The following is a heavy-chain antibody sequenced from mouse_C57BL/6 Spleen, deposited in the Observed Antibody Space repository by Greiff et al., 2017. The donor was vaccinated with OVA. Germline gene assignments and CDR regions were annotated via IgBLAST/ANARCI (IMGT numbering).Heavy chain of an antibody. V-gene: IGHV14-4*01. D-gene: IGHD4-1*01. CDR2: IDPENGDT. J-gene: IGHJ4*01. Sequence: VQLQQSGAELVRPGASVKLSCTASGFNIKDDYMHWVKQRPEQGLEWIGWIDPENGDTEYASKFQGKATITADTSSNTAYLQLSSLTSEDTADYYCTRELGRAMDYWGQGTSVTVSS. CDR1: GFNIKDDY. CDR3: TRELGRAMDY.